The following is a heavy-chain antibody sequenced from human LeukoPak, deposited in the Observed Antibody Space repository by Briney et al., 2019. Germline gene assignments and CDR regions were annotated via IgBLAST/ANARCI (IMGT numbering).Heavy chain of an antibody. CDR3: ARPACSSTSCYLYFQH. V-gene: IGHV5-51*01. D-gene: IGHD2-2*01. J-gene: IGHJ1*01. CDR1: GYSFTTYW. CDR2: IYPANSDT. Sequence: GESLKISCKASGYSFTTYWIGWVRQMPGKGLEWMAIIYPANSDTRYRPSFQGQVTISADKSISTAYLQWSSLKASDTAMYYCARPACSSTSCYLYFQHWGQGTLVTVSS.